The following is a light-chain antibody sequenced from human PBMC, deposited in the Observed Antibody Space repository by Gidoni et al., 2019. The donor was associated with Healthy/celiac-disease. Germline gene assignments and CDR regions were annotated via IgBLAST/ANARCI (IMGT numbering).Light chain of an antibody. J-gene: IGLJ2*01. V-gene: IGLV2-14*01. Sequence: QSALTQPASVSGSPGQSITISCTGTSSDVGGYNYVSWYQQHPGKAPNLMIYEVSNRPSGVANRFSGSKSGNTASLTISGLQAEDEADYYCSSYTSSSTLTVFGGGTKLTV. CDR3: SSYTSSSTLTV. CDR2: EVS. CDR1: SSDVGGYNY.